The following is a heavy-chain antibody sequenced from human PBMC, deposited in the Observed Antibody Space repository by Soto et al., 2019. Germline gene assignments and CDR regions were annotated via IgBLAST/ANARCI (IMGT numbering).Heavy chain of an antibody. J-gene: IGHJ4*02. CDR1: GLTFSDSA. Sequence: GGSLRLSCAASGLTFSDSALHCVRQASGKGLEWVGRIRSQAKNYATTYGASMKGRFTISRDDSKNTAYLQMDSLKTEDTAVYYCTRGPPNYFDYWGQGTLVTVSS. V-gene: IGHV3-73*01. CDR2: IRSQAKNYAT. CDR3: TRGPPNYFDY.